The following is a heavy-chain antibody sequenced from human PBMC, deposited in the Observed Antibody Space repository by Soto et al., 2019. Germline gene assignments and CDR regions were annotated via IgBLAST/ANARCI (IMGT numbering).Heavy chain of an antibody. D-gene: IGHD3-16*02. CDR2: IDTSRGSA. V-gene: IGHV1-46*01. J-gene: IGHJ4*02. Sequence: QVQLVQSGPEVKQPGASVKVSCKTSGYTFSSYYIHWVRQAPGQGLEWMGLIDTSRGSASYAQKFLVRVTMSRDTSSSSVYMELSSLRSEDTAVYYCAKDHDYVWGTNRHTAEYWGQGTPVTVSS. CDR1: GYTFSSYY. CDR3: AKDHDYVWGTNRHTAEY.